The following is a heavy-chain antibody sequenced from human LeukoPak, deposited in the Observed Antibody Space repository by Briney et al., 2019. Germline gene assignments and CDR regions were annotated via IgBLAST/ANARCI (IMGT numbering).Heavy chain of an antibody. CDR3: ARRGETDY. Sequence: PSETLSLTCTVSRGSISSSSYYWGWIRQPPGKGLEWIGSIYYSGSTYYNPSLKSRVTISVDTSKNQFSLKLSSVTAADTAVYYCARRGETDYWGQGTLVTVSS. D-gene: IGHD3-10*01. J-gene: IGHJ4*02. CDR2: IYYSGST. V-gene: IGHV4-39*01. CDR1: RGSISSSSYY.